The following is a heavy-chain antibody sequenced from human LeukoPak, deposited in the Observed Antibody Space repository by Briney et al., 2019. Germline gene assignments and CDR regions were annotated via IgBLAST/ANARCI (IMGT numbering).Heavy chain of an antibody. V-gene: IGHV3-64D*06. Sequence: GGSLRLSCSASGFTFSSYAMHWVRQAPGKGLEYVSAISSNGGSTYYADSVKGRFTISRDNSKNTLYLQMSSLRAEDTAVYYCVKELRYFDWLWALDYWGQGTLVTVSS. CDR1: GFTFSSYA. CDR2: ISSNGGST. D-gene: IGHD3-9*01. J-gene: IGHJ4*02. CDR3: VKELRYFDWLWALDY.